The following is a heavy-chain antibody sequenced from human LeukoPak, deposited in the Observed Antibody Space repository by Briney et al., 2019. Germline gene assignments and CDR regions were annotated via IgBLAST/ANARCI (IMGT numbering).Heavy chain of an antibody. V-gene: IGHV3-23*01. D-gene: IGHD6-19*01. CDR2: IGASGGTT. Sequence: GGSLRLSCAVSGFTFSKYAMNWVRQGPRKGVEWVSGIGASGGTTYYADSVQGRFTISRDNSKNTLYLQLNRLRAEDTGVYFCAKDLEAVAGTIVNDYWGQGTLVTVSS. CDR1: GFTFSKYA. CDR3: AKDLEAVAGTIVNDY. J-gene: IGHJ4*02.